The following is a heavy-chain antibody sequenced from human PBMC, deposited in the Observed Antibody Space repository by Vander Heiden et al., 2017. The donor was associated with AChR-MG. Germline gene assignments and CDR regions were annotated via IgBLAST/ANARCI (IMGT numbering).Heavy chain of an antibody. D-gene: IGHD6-19*01. V-gene: IGHV3-23*01. CDR2: ISGSGGST. Sequence: SLRLSCAASGFTFSSYAMSWVRQAPGKGLEWVSAISGSGGSTYYADSVKGRFTISRDNSKNTLYLQMNSLRAEDTAVYYCAKDRLGISSGWYVFDYWGQGTLVTVSS. CDR1: GFTFSSYA. CDR3: AKDRLGISSGWYVFDY. J-gene: IGHJ4*02.